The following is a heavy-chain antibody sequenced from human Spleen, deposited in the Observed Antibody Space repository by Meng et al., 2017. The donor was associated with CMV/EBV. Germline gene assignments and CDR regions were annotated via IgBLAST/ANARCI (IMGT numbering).Heavy chain of an antibody. J-gene: IGHJ5*02. V-gene: IGHV3-30*02. CDR3: AKDNWEYSSSSGNWFDP. CDR2: IRYDGSNK. CDR1: FPFSSDG. Sequence: FPFSSDGMHCVRQAPGKGLEWVAFIRYDGSNKYYADSVKGRFTISRDNSKNTLYLQMNSLRAEDTAVYYCAKDNWEYSSSSGNWFDPWGQGTLVTVSS. D-gene: IGHD6-6*01.